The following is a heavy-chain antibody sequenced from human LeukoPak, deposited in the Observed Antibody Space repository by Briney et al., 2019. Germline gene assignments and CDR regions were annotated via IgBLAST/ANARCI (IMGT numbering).Heavy chain of an antibody. Sequence: PSETLSLTCTVSGGSISSSSYYWGWIRQPPGKGLEWIGSIYYSGSTYYNPSLKSRVTISVDTSKNQFFLKLSSVTAADTAVYYCARIKWSYYDSSGLYYFDYWGQGTLVTVSS. CDR3: ARIKWSYYDSSGLYYFDY. CDR1: GGSISSSSYY. J-gene: IGHJ4*02. D-gene: IGHD3-22*01. V-gene: IGHV4-39*07. CDR2: IYYSGST.